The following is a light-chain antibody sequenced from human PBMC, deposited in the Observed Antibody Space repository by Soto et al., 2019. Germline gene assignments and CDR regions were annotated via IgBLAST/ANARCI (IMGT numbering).Light chain of an antibody. CDR2: SNT. J-gene: IGLJ2*01. CDR1: SSNIGSHT. CDR3: AAWDDSLNGVV. Sequence: QSVLTQPPSASGTPGQRVTISCSGSSSNIGSHTVNWFQQLPGTAPRLLIYSNTQRPSGVPDRFSGSKSGTSAFLAISGLQSEYEADYYCAAWDDSLNGVVFGGGTKVTVL. V-gene: IGLV1-44*01.